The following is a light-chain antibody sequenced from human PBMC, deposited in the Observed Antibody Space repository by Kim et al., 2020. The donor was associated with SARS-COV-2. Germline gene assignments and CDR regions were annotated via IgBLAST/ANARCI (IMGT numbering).Light chain of an antibody. CDR2: DVS. J-gene: IGLJ1*01. Sequence: QSALTQPRSVSGSPGQSVTIPCTGTYNDIGAYDYVSWYQHHPGQAPKLIIFDVSKRPSGVPDRFSASKSGNTASLTISGLQGDDEADYYCCSYAGTYSYVFGVGTKVTVL. CDR1: YNDIGAYDY. V-gene: IGLV2-11*01. CDR3: CSYAGTYSYV.